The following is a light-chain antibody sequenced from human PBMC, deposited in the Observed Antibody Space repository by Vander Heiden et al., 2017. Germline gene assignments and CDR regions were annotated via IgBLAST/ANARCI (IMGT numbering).Light chain of an antibody. V-gene: IGKV3-11*01. CDR1: QSVSNY. CDR3: QQRSNSPPYT. CDR2: DAS. J-gene: IGKJ2*01. Sequence: DIVLPQSTATLSFSRGERDNLSCRDSQSVSNYLAWYQQKPGQAPRLLIYDASNRATGIPDRFSGSGSGTDFTLTISSLEPEDFAVYYCQQRSNSPPYTFGQGTKLEIK.